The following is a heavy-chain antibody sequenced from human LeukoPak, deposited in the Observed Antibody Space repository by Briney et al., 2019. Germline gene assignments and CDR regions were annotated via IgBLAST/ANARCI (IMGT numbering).Heavy chain of an antibody. D-gene: IGHD2-2*01. CDR3: ARQLLHAFDY. J-gene: IGHJ4*02. CDR1: GFTFSSYE. V-gene: IGHV3-48*03. CDR2: ISSSGGTI. Sequence: GGSLRLSYAASGFTFSSYEMNWVRQAPGKGLEWVSYISSSGGTIYYADSVKGRFTISRDNAKNSLYLQMNSLRAEDTAVYYCARQLLHAFDYWGQGTLVTVSS.